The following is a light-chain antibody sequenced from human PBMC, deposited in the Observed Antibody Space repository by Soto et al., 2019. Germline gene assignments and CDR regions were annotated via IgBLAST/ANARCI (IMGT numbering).Light chain of an antibody. CDR1: QSISSY. J-gene: IGKJ1*01. Sequence: DIQMTQSPSSLSACVGDRVTITCGASQSISSYLNWYHQKPGKAPNLLIYSASILESGVPSRFSGSGSGTDFTLTISSLQPEDFATYFCQQSYSRPRTFGQGTKVDIK. CDR3: QQSYSRPRT. V-gene: IGKV1-39*01. CDR2: SAS.